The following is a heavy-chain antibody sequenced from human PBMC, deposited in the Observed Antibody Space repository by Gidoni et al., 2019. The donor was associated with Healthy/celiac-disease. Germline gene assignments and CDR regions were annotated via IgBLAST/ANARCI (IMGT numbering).Heavy chain of an antibody. J-gene: IGHJ4*02. D-gene: IGHD6-6*01. V-gene: IGHV1-69*01. CDR2: IIPIFGTA. Sequence: QVQLVQSGAEVKKPGSSVKVTCQASGGTFSSYPISWVRQAPGQGLEWMGGIIPIFGTANYAQKFQGRGTITADESTSTAYMELSSLRSEDTAVYYCASSARPGDYWGQGTLVTVSS. CDR1: GGTFSSYP. CDR3: ASSARPGDY.